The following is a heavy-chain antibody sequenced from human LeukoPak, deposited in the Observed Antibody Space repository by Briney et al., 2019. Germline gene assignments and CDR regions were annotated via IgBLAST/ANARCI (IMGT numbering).Heavy chain of an antibody. CDR2: IYHSGST. Sequence: PSQTLSLTCAVSGGSISSGGYSWSWIRQPPGKGLEWIGYIYHSGSTYYNPSPKSRVTISVDTSKNQFSLKLSSVTAADTAVYYCARVGSPITPGHKFRGAFDIWGQGTMVTVSS. V-gene: IGHV4-30-2*01. D-gene: IGHD3-16*01. J-gene: IGHJ3*02. CDR3: ARVGSPITPGHKFRGAFDI. CDR1: GGSISSGGYS.